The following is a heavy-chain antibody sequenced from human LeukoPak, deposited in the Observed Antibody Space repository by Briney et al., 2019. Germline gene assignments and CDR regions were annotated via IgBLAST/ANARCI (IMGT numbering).Heavy chain of an antibody. CDR3: ATSSSATYYWYFDL. CDR1: GYTLTELS. V-gene: IGHV1-24*01. Sequence: ASVKVSCKVSGYTLTELSMHWVRQAPGKGLEWMGGFDPEDGETIYAQKFQGRVTMTEDTSTDTAYMELSSLRSEDTAVYYCATSSSATYYWYFDLWGRGTLVTVPS. CDR2: FDPEDGET. J-gene: IGHJ2*01.